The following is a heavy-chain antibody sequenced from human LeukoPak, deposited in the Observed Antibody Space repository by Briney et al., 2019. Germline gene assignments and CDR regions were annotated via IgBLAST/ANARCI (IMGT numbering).Heavy chain of an antibody. V-gene: IGHV4-34*01. CDR1: GGSFSGYY. CDR3: AIYAYDFWSGHRYFDY. J-gene: IGHJ4*02. D-gene: IGHD3-3*01. CDR2: INHSGST. Sequence: SETLSLTCAVYGGSFSGYYWSWIRQPPGKGLEWIGEINHSGSTNYNPSLKSRVTISVDTSKNQFSLKLSSVTAADTAVYYCAIYAYDFWSGHRYFDYWGQGTLVTVSP.